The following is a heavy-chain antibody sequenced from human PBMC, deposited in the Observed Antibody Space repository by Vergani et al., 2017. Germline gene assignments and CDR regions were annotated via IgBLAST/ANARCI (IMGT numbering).Heavy chain of an antibody. CDR3: ARLDCSSTSCYTEKKYYYYYYMDV. D-gene: IGHD2-2*02. CDR2: ISSSSSTI. Sequence: EVQLVESGGGLVQPGGSLRLSCAASGFTFSSYSMNWVRQAPGKGLEWVSYISSSSSTIYYADSVKGRFTISRDNAKNSLYLQMNSLRAEDTAVYYCARLDCSSTSCYTEKKYYYYYYMDVWGKGTTVTVSS. CDR1: GFTFSSYS. J-gene: IGHJ6*03. V-gene: IGHV3-48*01.